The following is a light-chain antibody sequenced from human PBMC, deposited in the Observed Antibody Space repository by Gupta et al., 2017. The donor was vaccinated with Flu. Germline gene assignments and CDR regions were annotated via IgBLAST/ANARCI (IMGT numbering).Light chain of an antibody. CDR3: KAWDSSTGV. V-gene: IGLV3-1*01. J-gene: IGLJ2*01. Sequence: SYELTQPPSVSVSPGQTASITCSGDKLGDKYACWYQQKPGQSPGRVSYQDSKRPSGIPVRFSGSNSGTNADLTISGTQAMDEADYYCKAWDSSTGVFGGGTKLTVL. CDR2: QDS. CDR1: KLGDKY.